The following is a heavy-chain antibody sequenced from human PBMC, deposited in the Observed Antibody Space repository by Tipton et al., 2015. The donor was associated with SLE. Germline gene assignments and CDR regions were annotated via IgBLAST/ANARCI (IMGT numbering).Heavy chain of an antibody. Sequence: LRLSCTVSGVSISTYYWSWIRQPPGTGLEWIGYIYYSGSTNYNPSLKSRVTISVDTSKNQFSLKLSSVTAADTAVYYCARLAARPQGFDIWGQGTMVTVSS. J-gene: IGHJ3*02. CDR1: GVSISTYY. CDR2: IYYSGST. D-gene: IGHD6-6*01. V-gene: IGHV4-59*01. CDR3: ARLAARPQGFDI.